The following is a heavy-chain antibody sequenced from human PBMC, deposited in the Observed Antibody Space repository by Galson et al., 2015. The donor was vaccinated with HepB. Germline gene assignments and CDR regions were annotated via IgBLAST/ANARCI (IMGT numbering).Heavy chain of an antibody. CDR2: TYYRSKWYN. D-gene: IGHD2-15*01. CDR3: ARGVLGGYCSGGSCVYYYYGMDV. V-gene: IGHV6-1*01. CDR1: GDSVSSNSAA. Sequence: CAISGDSVSSNSAAWNWIRQSPSRGLEWLGRTYYRSKWYNDYAVSVKSRITINPDTSKNQFSLQLNSVTPEDTAAYYCARGVLGGYCSGGSCVYYYYGMDVWGQGTTVTVSS. J-gene: IGHJ6*02.